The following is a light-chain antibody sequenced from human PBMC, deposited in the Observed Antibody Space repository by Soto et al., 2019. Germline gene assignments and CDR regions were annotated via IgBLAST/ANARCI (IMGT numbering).Light chain of an antibody. Sequence: DIQMTQSPSTLSASVGDRVTITCRASQSISSWLAWYQQKPGKAPKLLIYDASSLESGVPSRFSGSGSGTEFTLTSSSLQPDDFAPYYCQQYNSYSQYTFGQGTKLEIK. CDR2: DAS. V-gene: IGKV1-5*01. J-gene: IGKJ2*01. CDR1: QSISSW. CDR3: QQYNSYSQYT.